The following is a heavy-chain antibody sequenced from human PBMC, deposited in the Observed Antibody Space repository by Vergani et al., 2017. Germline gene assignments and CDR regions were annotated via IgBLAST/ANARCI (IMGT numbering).Heavy chain of an antibody. V-gene: IGHV3-30*02. J-gene: IGHJ3*01. CDR1: GFTFRSHG. CDR3: VRDVRVSRT. CDR2: IRYDESRK. Sequence: QVRLVESGGGVVQPGGSLRLSCAASGFTFRSHGMHWVRQAPGKGLEWVTYIRYDESRKYYGDSVKGRFTISRDNSANMLHLQANSLRAEDTAVYYCVRDVRVSRTWGQGTLVAVSS.